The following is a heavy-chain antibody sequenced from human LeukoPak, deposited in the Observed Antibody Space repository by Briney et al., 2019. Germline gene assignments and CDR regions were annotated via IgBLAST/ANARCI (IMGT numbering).Heavy chain of an antibody. V-gene: IGHV4-30-2*01. CDR3: ARHDSRAMVDAFDI. D-gene: IGHD5-18*01. Sequence: SQTLSLTCAVSGGSISSGGYSWSWIRQPPGKGLEWIGYIYHSGSTYYNPSLKSRVTISVDRSKNQFSLKLSSVTAADTAVYYCARHDSRAMVDAFDIWGQGTMVTVSS. CDR1: GGSISSGGYS. J-gene: IGHJ3*02. CDR2: IYHSGST.